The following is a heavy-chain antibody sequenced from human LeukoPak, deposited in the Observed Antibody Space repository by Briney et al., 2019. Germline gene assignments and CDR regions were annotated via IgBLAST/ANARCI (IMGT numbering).Heavy chain of an antibody. V-gene: IGHV3-23*01. D-gene: IGHD2-15*01. CDR2: IGARDGRT. CDR1: GFTSRNYA. CDR3: AREYCSGGSCYSSYFDY. Sequence: GGSLRLSCAASGFTSRNYAMTWVRQAPGKGLDWVALIGARDGRTYYADPVKGRFTISRDNFKNTLYLQMNSLRAEDTAIYYCAREYCSGGSCYSSYFDYWGQGTLVTVSS. J-gene: IGHJ4*02.